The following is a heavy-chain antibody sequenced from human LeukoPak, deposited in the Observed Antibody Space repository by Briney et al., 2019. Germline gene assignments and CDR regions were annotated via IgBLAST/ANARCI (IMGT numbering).Heavy chain of an antibody. V-gene: IGHV4-39*07. J-gene: IGHJ5*02. D-gene: IGHD2-8*01. CDR3: AREASYCTNGVCYIRLSGYNWFDP. Sequence: PSETLSLTCTVSGGSISSSSYYWGWIRQPPGKGLEWIGSIYYSGSTYYNPSLKSRVTISVDTSKNQFSLKLSSVTAADTAVYYCAREASYCTNGVCYIRLSGYNWFDPWGQGTLVTVSS. CDR2: IYYSGST. CDR1: GGSISSSSYY.